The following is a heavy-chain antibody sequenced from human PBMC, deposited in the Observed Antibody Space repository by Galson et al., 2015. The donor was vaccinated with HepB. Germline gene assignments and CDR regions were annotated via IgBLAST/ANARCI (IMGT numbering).Heavy chain of an antibody. CDR3: TTDSAKFGELYY. CDR2: IQSKNDGETT. CDR1: GFTFTNAW. Sequence: SLRLSCAASGFTFTNAWMSWVRQAPGKGLEWVARIQSKNDGETTDKAAPVKGRFTISRDDSINTLYLQMNSLKTEDTAVYYCTTDSAKFGELYYWGQGTLVTVSS. J-gene: IGHJ4*02. D-gene: IGHD3-10*01. V-gene: IGHV3-15*01.